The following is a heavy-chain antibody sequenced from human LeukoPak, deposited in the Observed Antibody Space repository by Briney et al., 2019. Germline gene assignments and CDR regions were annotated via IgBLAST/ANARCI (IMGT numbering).Heavy chain of an antibody. V-gene: IGHV3-21*01. CDR2: ISSSSSYI. CDR3: ARGSSSDAFDI. D-gene: IGHD6-13*01. J-gene: IGHJ3*02. Sequence: TGGSLRLSCAASGFTFSSYSMNWVRQAPGKGLEWVSSISSSSSYIYYADSVKGRFTISRDNAKNSLYLQMNSLRAEDTAVYYCARGSSSDAFDIWGQGTMVTVSS. CDR1: GFTFSSYS.